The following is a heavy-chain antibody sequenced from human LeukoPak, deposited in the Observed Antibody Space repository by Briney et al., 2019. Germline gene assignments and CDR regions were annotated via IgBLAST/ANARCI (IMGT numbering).Heavy chain of an antibody. CDR3: AREGRARTNTGGDLDY. V-gene: IGHV4-34*01. D-gene: IGHD3-16*01. Sequence: SETLSLTCAVFAGSVNAYYWTWIPQAPGKGLEWSGETDNSGRTNYKPSLNHRVSISVGTSNNQLSLKVTSVTAADTAVYYCAREGRARTNTGGDLDYWARGSLVTVSS. CDR1: AGSVNAYY. J-gene: IGHJ4*02. CDR2: TDNSGRT.